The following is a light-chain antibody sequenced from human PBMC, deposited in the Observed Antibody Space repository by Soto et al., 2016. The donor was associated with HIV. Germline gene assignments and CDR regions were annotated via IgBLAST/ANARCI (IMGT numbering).Light chain of an antibody. CDR1: QGIGNY. Sequence: DIQMTQSPSSLSASVGDRVSITCRASQGIGNYLAWYQQKPGKFPKLLIYAASTLQSGVPSRFSGSGSGTDFTLTISSLQPEDFATYYCQQLNSYTITFGQGTRLEIK. J-gene: IGKJ5*01. CDR2: AAS. V-gene: IGKV1-27*01. CDR3: QQLNSYTIT.